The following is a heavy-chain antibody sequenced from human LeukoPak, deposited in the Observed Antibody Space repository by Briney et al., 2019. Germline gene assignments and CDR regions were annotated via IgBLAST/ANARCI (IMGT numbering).Heavy chain of an antibody. CDR3: ARAGGNHYYHSNTDWFDP. Sequence: ASVKVSCKVSGYTLTELSMHWVRQAPGKGLEWMGGFDPEDGETIYAQKFQGRVTMTEDTSTDTAYMELSSLRSEDTAVYYCARAGGNHYYHSNTDWFDPWGQGTLVTVSS. CDR1: GYTLTELS. D-gene: IGHD3-22*01. V-gene: IGHV1-24*01. J-gene: IGHJ5*02. CDR2: FDPEDGET.